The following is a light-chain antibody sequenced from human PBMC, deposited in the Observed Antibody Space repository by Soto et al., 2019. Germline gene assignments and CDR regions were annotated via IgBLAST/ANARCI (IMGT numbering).Light chain of an antibody. Sequence: EIVLTQSPATLSLSPGERATLSCRASQGVSSYLAWYQQKPGQAPRLLIYDASNRATGIPARFSGSGSGTDFTLTIISLDPEDFAVYYCQQRSDLPPTFGPGTKVDIK. J-gene: IGKJ3*01. CDR1: QGVSSY. CDR2: DAS. CDR3: QQRSDLPPT. V-gene: IGKV3-11*01.